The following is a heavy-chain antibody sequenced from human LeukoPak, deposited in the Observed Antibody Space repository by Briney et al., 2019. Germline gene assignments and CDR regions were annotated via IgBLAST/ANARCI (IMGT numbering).Heavy chain of an antibody. J-gene: IGHJ6*03. CDR1: GLTFSCYR. Sequence: PGGSLRLSCSASGLTFSCYRMKWVRQAPGKGLEWVASISSITYIYYADSVKGRFTISRDNAKNSLYLQMISLRAEDTAVYYCARGIAAAGTHYYYYMDVWGKGTTVTVSS. CDR3: ARGIAAAGTHYYYYMDV. CDR2: ISSITYI. V-gene: IGHV3-21*01. D-gene: IGHD6-13*01.